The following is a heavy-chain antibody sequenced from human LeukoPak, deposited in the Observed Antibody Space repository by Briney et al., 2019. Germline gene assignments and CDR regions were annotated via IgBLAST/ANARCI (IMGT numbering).Heavy chain of an antibody. CDR3: ARTPFDWNARHYYGMDV. J-gene: IGHJ6*02. D-gene: IGHD1-1*01. CDR2: IIPILGTA. Sequence: ASVKVSCKASGGTFSSYAISWVRQAPGQGLEWMGGIIPILGTASYAQKFQGRVTITADESTSTAYMELSSLRSEDTAVYYCARTPFDWNARHYYGMDVWGQGTTVTVSS. V-gene: IGHV1-69*13. CDR1: GGTFSSYA.